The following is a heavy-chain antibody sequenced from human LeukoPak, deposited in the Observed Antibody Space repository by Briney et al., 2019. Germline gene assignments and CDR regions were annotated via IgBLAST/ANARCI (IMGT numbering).Heavy chain of an antibody. CDR3: ARDGWFGDYNWFDP. Sequence: GGSLRLSCAASGFTFSSHSMNWVRQAPGKGLEWVSYISSASNTIYYADSVKGRFTISRGNAKNSLYLQMNSLRAEDTAMYYCARDGWFGDYNWFDPWGQGTLVTVSS. CDR2: ISSASNTI. J-gene: IGHJ5*02. D-gene: IGHD3-10*01. V-gene: IGHV3-48*01. CDR1: GFTFSSHS.